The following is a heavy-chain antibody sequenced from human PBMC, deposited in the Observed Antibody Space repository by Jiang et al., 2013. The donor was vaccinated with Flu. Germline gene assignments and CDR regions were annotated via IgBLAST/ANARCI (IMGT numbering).Heavy chain of an antibody. CDR3: ARDGIAVAGPVGYFDL. D-gene: IGHD6-19*01. CDR2: ISYDGSNK. CDR1: GFTFSSYA. Sequence: VQLVESGGGVVQPGRSLRLSCAASGFTFSSYAMHWVRQAPGKGLEWVAVISYDGSNKYYADSVKGRFTISRDNSKNTLYLQMNSLRAEDTAVYYCARDGIAVAGPVGYFDLVGPWHP. J-gene: IGHJ2*01. V-gene: IGHV3-30*04.